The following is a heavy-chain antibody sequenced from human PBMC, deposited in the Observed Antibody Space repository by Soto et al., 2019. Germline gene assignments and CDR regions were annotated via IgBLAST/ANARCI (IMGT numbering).Heavy chain of an antibody. CDR1: GFTFSSYG. CDR3: AKGRDKYYYGSGTWWYGMDV. D-gene: IGHD3-10*01. CDR2: ISYDGSNK. Sequence: QVQLVESGGGVVQPGRSLRLSCAASGFTFSSYGMHWVRQAPGKGLEWVAVISYDGSNKYYADSVKGRFTISRDNSKNTLYLQMNSLRAEDTAVYYCAKGRDKYYYGSGTWWYGMDVWGQGTTVTVSS. V-gene: IGHV3-30*18. J-gene: IGHJ6*02.